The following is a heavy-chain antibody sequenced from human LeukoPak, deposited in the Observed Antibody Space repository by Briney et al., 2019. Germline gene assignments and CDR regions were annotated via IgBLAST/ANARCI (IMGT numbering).Heavy chain of an antibody. CDR2: IGGSYTGGSV. CDR3: VKDFGRIRGTPDS. CDR1: GFFFSIYT. J-gene: IGHJ4*02. V-gene: IGHV3-64D*06. D-gene: IGHD1-26*01. Sequence: GGSLRLSCSASGFFFSIYTMYWVRLAPGKGPEYVSTIGGSYTGGSVYYADSVKGRFTTSRDDSKSILYLQMNGLRSEDTALYYCVKDFGRIRGTPDSWGQGTLVTVSS.